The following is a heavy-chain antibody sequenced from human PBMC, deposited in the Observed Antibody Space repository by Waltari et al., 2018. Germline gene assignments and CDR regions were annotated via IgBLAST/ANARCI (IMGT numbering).Heavy chain of an antibody. CDR1: GFTFNHYA. D-gene: IGHD3-16*01. Sequence: EVQLLESGGGLVQPGGSLRLSCAASGFTFNHYAMSWVRQAPGKGLEWVSVIYSGGTTYYADSVKGRFTISRDNSKNTLYLQMNSLRPEDTAVYHCAKEDFGGVDHWGQGTLVTVSS. J-gene: IGHJ5*02. CDR2: VIYSGGTT. CDR3: AKEDFGGVDH. V-gene: IGHV3-23*03.